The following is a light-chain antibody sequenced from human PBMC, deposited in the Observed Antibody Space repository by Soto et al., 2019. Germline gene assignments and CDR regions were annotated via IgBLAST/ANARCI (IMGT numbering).Light chain of an antibody. CDR1: QSVSSSY. Sequence: EIVLTQSPGSLSLSPGERATLSCRASQSVSSSYLAWYQQKPGQAPRLLIYGASSRATGIPDRFSGSGSGTDFNLTISRLEPEDFAVYYCQQYGSSPWTFGQGTKVDSK. CDR2: GAS. V-gene: IGKV3-20*01. J-gene: IGKJ1*01. CDR3: QQYGSSPWT.